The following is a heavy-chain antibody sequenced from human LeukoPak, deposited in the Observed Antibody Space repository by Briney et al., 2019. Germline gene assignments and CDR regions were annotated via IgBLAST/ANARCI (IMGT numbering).Heavy chain of an antibody. V-gene: IGHV3-7*01. CDR1: GFTLSKHW. CDR3: ARFETVAAKPIEH. D-gene: IGHD6-19*01. Sequence: GGSLRLSCAASGFTLSKHWMTWVRQAPGKGLECVAIIKQDGSEKYYVNSVKGRFTISRDNARNSLYLQMNSLRAEDTAVYYCARFETVAAKPIEHWGPGTLVTVSS. J-gene: IGHJ1*01. CDR2: IKQDGSEK.